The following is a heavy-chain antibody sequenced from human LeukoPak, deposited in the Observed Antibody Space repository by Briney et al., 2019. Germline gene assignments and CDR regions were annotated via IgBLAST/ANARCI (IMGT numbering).Heavy chain of an antibody. CDR3: ARAAPRAWDQLEN. J-gene: IGHJ4*02. Sequence: PSETLSLTCTVSGGSISSGDYYWSWVRQPPGEGLEWIGYIHYSGSTYWTPSLKSRVTISVDTSKNQFSLRLSSVTAADTAVYYCARAAPRAWDQLENWGQGTLVTVSS. D-gene: IGHD1-1*01. V-gene: IGHV4-30-4*01. CDR2: IHYSGST. CDR1: GGSISSGDYY.